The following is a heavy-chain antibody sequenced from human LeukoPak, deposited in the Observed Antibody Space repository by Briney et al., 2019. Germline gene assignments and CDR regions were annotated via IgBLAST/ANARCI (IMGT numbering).Heavy chain of an antibody. CDR2: ISISSSYI. CDR1: GFTFSSYS. D-gene: IGHD3-9*01. CDR3: ARDGSTYYDILTGYYQYRGYFDY. J-gene: IGHJ4*02. Sequence: GGSLRLSCAASGFTFSSYSMNWVRQAPGKGLEWVSSISISSSYIYYADSVKGRFTISRDNAKNSLYLQMNSLRAEDTAVYYCARDGSTYYDILTGYYQYRGYFDYWGQETLVTVSS. V-gene: IGHV3-21*01.